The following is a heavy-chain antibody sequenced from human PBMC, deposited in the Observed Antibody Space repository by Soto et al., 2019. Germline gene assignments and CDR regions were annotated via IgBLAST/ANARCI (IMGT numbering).Heavy chain of an antibody. CDR1: GGSISGGGDY. CDR3: ARGLTMLRGVMDS. V-gene: IGHV4-31*03. CDR2: IYYTGGA. J-gene: IGHJ4*02. Sequence: QVQLQESGPGLVKPSQTLALTCTVSGGSISGGGDYWTWIRQHPGKGLEWIGYIYYTGGAYYNPPLKSRAILSLDTSKSQFSLNLTSVTAADTAVYYCARGLTMLRGVMDSLGQGTLVTVSS. D-gene: IGHD3-10*01.